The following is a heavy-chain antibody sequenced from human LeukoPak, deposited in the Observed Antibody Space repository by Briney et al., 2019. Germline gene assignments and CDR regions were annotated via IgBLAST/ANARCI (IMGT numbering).Heavy chain of an antibody. CDR3: ARAPLRRGGSYGPQYYYYGMDV. V-gene: IGHV4-31*03. J-gene: IGHJ6*02. CDR2: IYYSGST. D-gene: IGHD5-18*01. CDR1: GGSISSGGYY. Sequence: SETLSLTCTVSGGSISSGGYYWSWIRQHPGKGLEWIGYIYYSGSTYYNPSLKSRVTISVDTSKNQFSLKLSSVTAADTAVYYCARAPLRRGGSYGPQYYYYGMDVWGQGTTVTVSS.